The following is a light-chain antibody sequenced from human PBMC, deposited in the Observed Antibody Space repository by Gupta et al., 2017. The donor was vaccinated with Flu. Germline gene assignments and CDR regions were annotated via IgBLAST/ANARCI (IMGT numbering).Light chain of an antibody. J-gene: IGKJ4*01. V-gene: IGKV3-20*01. Sequence: EIVLTQSPGTLSLSPGERATLSCRASQSIGSNYLAWYQQKPGQAPRLLMYLASIRATGIPDRFSGSGTGTDFTLTITRLEPEDLAVYYCQQDGTSPLTFGGGTKVEIK. CDR2: LAS. CDR3: QQDGTSPLT. CDR1: QSIGSNY.